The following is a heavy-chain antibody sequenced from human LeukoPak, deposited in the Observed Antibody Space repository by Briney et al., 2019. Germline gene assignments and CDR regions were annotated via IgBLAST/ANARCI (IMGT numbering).Heavy chain of an antibody. J-gene: IGHJ6*03. V-gene: IGHV3-7*01. CDR3: ARLYSSSFGFDYYYMDV. CDR1: GFIVSSNY. Sequence: GGSLRLSCAASGFIVSSNYMSWVRQAPGKGLEWVANIKQDGSEKYYVDSVKGRFTISKDNAQNSLYLQMNSLRAEDTAVYYCARLYSSSFGFDYYYMDVWGKGTTVTVSS. CDR2: IKQDGSEK. D-gene: IGHD6-13*01.